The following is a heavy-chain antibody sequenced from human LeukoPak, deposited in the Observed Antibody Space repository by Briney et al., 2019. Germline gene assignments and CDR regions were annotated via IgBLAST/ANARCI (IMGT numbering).Heavy chain of an antibody. J-gene: IGHJ5*02. D-gene: IGHD1-1*01. V-gene: IGHV3-30*02. CDR1: GFTFSRYA. CDR2: IRYDGSNK. Sequence: PGGSLRLSCAASGFTFSRYAMHWVRQAPGKGLEWVAFIRYDGSNKYYADSVKGRFTISRDNSKNTLYLQMNSLRAEDTAVYYCARDTSSVPHSINWANNRFDPWGQGTLVTVSS. CDR3: ARDTSSVPHSINWANNRFDP.